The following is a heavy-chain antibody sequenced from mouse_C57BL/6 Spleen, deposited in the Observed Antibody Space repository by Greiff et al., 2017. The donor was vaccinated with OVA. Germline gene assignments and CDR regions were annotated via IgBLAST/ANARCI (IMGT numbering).Heavy chain of an antibody. D-gene: IGHD2-1*01. V-gene: IGHV1-74*04. CDR1: GYTFTSYW. CDR3: AIYGNYDWFAY. J-gene: IGHJ3*01. Sequence: VKLQQPGAELVKPGASVKVSCKASGYTFTSYWMHWVKQRPGQGLEWIGRIHPSDSDTNYNQKFKGKATLTVDKSSSTAYMQLSSLTSEDSAVYYCAIYGNYDWFAYWGQGTLVTVSA. CDR2: IHPSDSDT.